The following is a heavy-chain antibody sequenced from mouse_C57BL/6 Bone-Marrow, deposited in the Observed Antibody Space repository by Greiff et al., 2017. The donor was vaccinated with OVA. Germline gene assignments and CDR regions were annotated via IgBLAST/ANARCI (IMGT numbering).Heavy chain of an antibody. Sequence: EVHLVESGGGVVKPGGSLKLSCAASGFTFSDYGMHWVRQAPEKGLEWVAYISSGSSTIYYADTVKGRFTISRDNAKNTLFLQMTSLRSEDTAMYYCARINYWYFDVWGTGTTVTVSS. V-gene: IGHV5-17*01. CDR3: ARINYWYFDV. CDR1: GFTFSDYG. J-gene: IGHJ1*03. CDR2: ISSGSSTI.